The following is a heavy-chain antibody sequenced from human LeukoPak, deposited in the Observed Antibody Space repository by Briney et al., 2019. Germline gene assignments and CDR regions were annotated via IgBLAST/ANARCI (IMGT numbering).Heavy chain of an antibody. CDR2: IYSGGST. CDR1: GFTLSSNY. Sequence: GGSLRLSCAASGFTLSSNYMSWVRQAPGKGLEWVSVIYSGGSTYYADSVKGRFTISRDNSKNTLYLQMNSLRAEDTAVYYCARDRGQWLAYFDYLGQGTLVTVSS. CDR3: ARDRGQWLAYFDY. V-gene: IGHV3-53*01. J-gene: IGHJ4*02. D-gene: IGHD6-19*01.